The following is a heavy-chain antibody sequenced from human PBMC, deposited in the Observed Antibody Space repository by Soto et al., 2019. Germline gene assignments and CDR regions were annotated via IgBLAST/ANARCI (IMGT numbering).Heavy chain of an antibody. V-gene: IGHV1-18*01. Sequence: ASVKVSCKASGYTFTSYGFSWVRQAPGQGIEWMGWISPYDDSTIYAQKLQGRVTMTADTSTRIVNLTLRSLKSDDTAMYYCARRDIWGQGTMVTVSS. CDR3: ARRDI. J-gene: IGHJ3*02. CDR2: ISPYDDST. CDR1: GYTFTSYG.